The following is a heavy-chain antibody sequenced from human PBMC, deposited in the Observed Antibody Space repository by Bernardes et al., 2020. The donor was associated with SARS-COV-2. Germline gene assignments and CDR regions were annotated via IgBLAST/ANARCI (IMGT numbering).Heavy chain of an antibody. D-gene: IGHD5-18*01. CDR1: GFTVSSNY. V-gene: IGHV3-53*01. Sequence: GGSLRLSCAASGFTVSSNYISWVRQAPGKGLEWVSVIYSGGSTYYADSVKGRFTISRDNSKNTLFLQMNSLRAEDTAVYYCARARWIQLWFDAFDIWGQGTMVTVSS. CDR3: ARARWIQLWFDAFDI. CDR2: IYSGGST. J-gene: IGHJ3*02.